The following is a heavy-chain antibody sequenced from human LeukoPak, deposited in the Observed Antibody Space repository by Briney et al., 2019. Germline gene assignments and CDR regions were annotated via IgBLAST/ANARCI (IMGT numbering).Heavy chain of an antibody. CDR2: ISSSSSYI. Sequence: GGTLRLSCAASGFTFSNYGMNWVRQAPGKGLEWVSSISSSSSYIYYADSVKGRFTISRDNAKNMMYLQMNSLRAEDTAVYYCVRDSYYHPDYWGQGTLVTVSS. J-gene: IGHJ4*02. CDR1: GFTFSNYG. D-gene: IGHD3-10*01. CDR3: VRDSYYHPDY. V-gene: IGHV3-21*06.